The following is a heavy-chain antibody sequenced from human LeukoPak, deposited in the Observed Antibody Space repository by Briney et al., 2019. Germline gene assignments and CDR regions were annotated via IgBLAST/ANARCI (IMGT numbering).Heavy chain of an antibody. CDR1: GGSISSRDHY. V-gene: IGHV4-31*03. D-gene: IGHD3-22*01. CDR3: ARALYYSRGYFFFDY. J-gene: IGHJ4*02. Sequence: PSETLSLTCSVSGGSISSRDHYWSWIRQHPGKGLEWIGYIFYSGSTRYNPSLKSRVTISVSPSKNQFSLKLSSVTAADTAVYYCARALYYSRGYFFFDYWGQGILVTVSS. CDR2: IFYSGST.